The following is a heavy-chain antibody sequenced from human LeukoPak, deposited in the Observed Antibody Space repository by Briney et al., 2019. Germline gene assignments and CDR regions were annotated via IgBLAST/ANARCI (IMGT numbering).Heavy chain of an antibody. CDR1: GFHVITYY. CDR2: IYSDFRT. CDR3: ASWLRSSGYYYGYFQH. V-gene: IGHV3-53*01. J-gene: IGHJ1*01. Sequence: PGGSLRLSCAASGFHVITYYMNWFRQAPGKGLEWASVIYSDFRTYYADSVKGRFIISKDTSKNTLYLQMNNLRADDTAVYYCASWLRSSGYYYGYFQHWGQGTLVTVSS. D-gene: IGHD3-22*01.